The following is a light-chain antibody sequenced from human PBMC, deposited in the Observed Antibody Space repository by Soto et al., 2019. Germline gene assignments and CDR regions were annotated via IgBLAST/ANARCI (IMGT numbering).Light chain of an antibody. CDR3: QQYRSWPRT. Sequence: IVLTQSPATLSLSPGDRATLSCRASQSVDISLAWYQQKPGQAPRLLIYGASTRATDMPGTFSGRGSGTEFTLTITSLRPEDFGVYYCQQYRSWPRTFGQGTKVDIK. J-gene: IGKJ1*01. CDR1: QSVDIS. CDR2: GAS. V-gene: IGKV3-15*01.